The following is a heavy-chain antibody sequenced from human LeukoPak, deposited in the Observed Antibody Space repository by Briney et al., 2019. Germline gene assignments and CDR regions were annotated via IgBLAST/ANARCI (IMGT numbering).Heavy chain of an antibody. Sequence: PSETLSLTCTVSGHPISSGDYWGWVRQPPGKGLEWIGYIYYSGSTNYNPSLKSRVTISVDTSKNQFSLKLSSVTAADTAVYYCARHPAALLGYYYYMDVWGKGTTVTVSS. V-gene: IGHV4-59*08. CDR3: ARHPAALLGYYYYMDV. CDR1: GHPISSGDY. D-gene: IGHD2-2*01. J-gene: IGHJ6*03. CDR2: IYYSGST.